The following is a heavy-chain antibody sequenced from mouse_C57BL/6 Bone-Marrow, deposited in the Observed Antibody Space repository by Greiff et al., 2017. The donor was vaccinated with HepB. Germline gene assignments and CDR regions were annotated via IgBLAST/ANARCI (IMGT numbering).Heavy chain of an antibody. CDR2: IFPGSGST. V-gene: IGHV1-75*01. CDR3: ARDSYYYGSSYDYFDY. J-gene: IGHJ2*01. Sequence: VQLQESGPELVKPGASVKISCKASGYTFTDYYINWVKQRPGQGLEWIGWIFPGSGSTYYNEKFKGKATLTVDKSSSTAYMLLSSLTSEDSAVYFCARDSYYYGSSYDYFDYWGQGTTLTVSS. CDR1: GYTFTDYY. D-gene: IGHD1-1*01.